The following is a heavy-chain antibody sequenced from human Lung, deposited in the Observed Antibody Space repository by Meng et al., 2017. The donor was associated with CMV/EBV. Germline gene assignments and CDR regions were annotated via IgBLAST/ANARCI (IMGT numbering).Heavy chain of an antibody. J-gene: IGHJ4*02. Sequence: SETLSLXCAISGDSVSSNSAAWNWIRQSPSRGLEWLGRTYYRSKWYNDYAVSVKSRITINPDTSKNQFSLQLNSVTPEDTAVYYCAREGPTVTPFDYWGQGKXVNGAS. V-gene: IGHV6-1*01. D-gene: IGHD4-17*01. CDR1: GDSVSSNSAA. CDR3: AREGPTVTPFDY. CDR2: TYYRSKWYN.